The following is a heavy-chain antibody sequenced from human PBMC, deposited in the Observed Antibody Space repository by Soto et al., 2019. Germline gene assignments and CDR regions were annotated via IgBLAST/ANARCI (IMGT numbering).Heavy chain of an antibody. CDR3: AKTFLLMVYAPLDY. J-gene: IGHJ4*02. D-gene: IGHD2-8*01. V-gene: IGHV3-23*01. CDR1: GFTFSSYA. CDR2: ISGSGGST. Sequence: GGSLRLSCAASGFTFSSYAMSWVRQAPGKGLEWVSAISGSGGSTYYADSVKGRFTISRDNSKNTLYLQMNSLRAEDTAVYYCAKTFLLMVYAPLDYWGQGTLVTVSS.